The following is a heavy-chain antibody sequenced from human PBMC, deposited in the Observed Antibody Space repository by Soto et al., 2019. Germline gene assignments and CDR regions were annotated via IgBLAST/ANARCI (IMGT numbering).Heavy chain of an antibody. D-gene: IGHD3-10*01. V-gene: IGHV3-74*01. J-gene: IGHJ4*02. CDR3: ARWFTYGNFDYFDY. CDR2: IDSGGRTA. CDR1: GFTFSSDW. Sequence: GGSLRLSCAASGFTFSSDWVHWFRQAPGKGLVWVSRIDSGGRTATYADSVKGRFTISRDNTKNTLYLQMNGLRAEDTVLYYCARWFTYGNFDYFDYWGQGTQVTVSS.